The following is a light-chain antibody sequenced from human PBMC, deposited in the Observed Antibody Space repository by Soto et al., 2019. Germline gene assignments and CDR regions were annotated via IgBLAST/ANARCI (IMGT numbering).Light chain of an antibody. CDR1: QSVSTY. CDR3: QKLSNCLFA. Sequence: EIVLTKSPATLALSPEERATLSCRATQSVSTYLAWYQQKPGQAPRLLIYDASNRAAGIPARFSGSGSGTDFTLTISSLEPEDFAVYYCQKLSNCLFAFGPGTKVDSK. CDR2: DAS. V-gene: IGKV3-11*01. J-gene: IGKJ3*01.